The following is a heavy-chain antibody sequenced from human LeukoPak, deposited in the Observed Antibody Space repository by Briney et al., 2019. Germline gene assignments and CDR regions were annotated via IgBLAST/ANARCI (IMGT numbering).Heavy chain of an antibody. CDR3: ARVHSSSWYRYFQH. CDR1: GYTFTSYA. Sequence: SVKVSCKASGYTFTSYAMNWVRQAPGQGLEWMGWINTNTGNPTYAQGFTGRFVFSLDTSVSTAYLQISSLKAEDTAVYYCARVHSSSWYRYFQHWGQGTLVTVSS. V-gene: IGHV7-4-1*02. CDR2: INTNTGNP. J-gene: IGHJ1*01. D-gene: IGHD6-13*01.